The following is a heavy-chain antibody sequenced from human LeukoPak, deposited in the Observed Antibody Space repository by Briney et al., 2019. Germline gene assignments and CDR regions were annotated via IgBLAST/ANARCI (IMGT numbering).Heavy chain of an antibody. V-gene: IGHV3-7*01. CDR1: GFTFKNNW. CDR2: IKQDGSEK. Sequence: GGSLRLSCAASGFTFKNNWMTWVRQAPGKGLEWVANIKQDGSEKYYVDSVKGRFTISRGNAKNSLYLQMNSLRAEDTAVYYCARDTFIAAANFDYWGQGTLVTVSS. CDR3: ARDTFIAAANFDY. D-gene: IGHD6-13*01. J-gene: IGHJ4*02.